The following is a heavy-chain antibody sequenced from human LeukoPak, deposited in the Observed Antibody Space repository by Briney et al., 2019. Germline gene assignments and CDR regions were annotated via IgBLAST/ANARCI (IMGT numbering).Heavy chain of an antibody. V-gene: IGHV3-30-3*01. CDR3: AREATAAAYFDY. CDR1: AVTFSAYS. Sequence: VGALRLPFSAPAVTFSAYSNHWVRPAPGEGLVRVAVISSDGSTKYYADSVKGRFTISRDNSKNTLYLQMNSLRAEDSAVYYCAREATAAAYFDYWGQGTLVTVSS. CDR2: ISSDGSTK. J-gene: IGHJ4*02. D-gene: IGHD6-13*01.